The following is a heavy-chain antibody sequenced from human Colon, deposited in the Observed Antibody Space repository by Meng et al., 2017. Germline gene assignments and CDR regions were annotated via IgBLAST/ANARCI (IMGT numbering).Heavy chain of an antibody. J-gene: IGHJ4*02. D-gene: IGHD7-27*01. CDR1: GGSISASRW. Sequence: LVLGPGFVKSAATFSLNWAISGGSISASRWWGWVVQSPEKGLEWIGEIHYSGNSNYNPSLKSRVTMSMDKSKNHFSLNMTSVTAADTAIYYCVRGYLGTPVVHFDSWGQGALVTVSS. V-gene: IGHV4-4*02. CDR2: IHYSGNS. CDR3: VRGYLGTPVVHFDS.